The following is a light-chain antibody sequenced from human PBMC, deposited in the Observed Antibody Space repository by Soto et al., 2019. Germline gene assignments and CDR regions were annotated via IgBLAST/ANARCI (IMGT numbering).Light chain of an antibody. CDR3: LTWDDSLRGWV. Sequence: QSVLTQPPSASGTPGQRVTISCSGGNSNIGNRPVHWFQQLPGTAPKLLIYKDLQRLSGVPDRFSGSKSGTSASLAISGLRSDDEADYYCLTWDDSLRGWVFGGGTKLTVL. J-gene: IGLJ3*02. CDR1: NSNIGNRP. V-gene: IGLV1-47*01. CDR2: KDL.